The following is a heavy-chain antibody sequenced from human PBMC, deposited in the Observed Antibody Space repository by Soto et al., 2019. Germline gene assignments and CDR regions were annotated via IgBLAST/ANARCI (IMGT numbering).Heavy chain of an antibody. Sequence: QVQLQESGPGLVKPSETLSLTCTVSGGSISSYYWSWIRQPPGKGLEWIGYIYYSGSTNYNPSLKSRVTISVDTSKNQFSLKLSSVTAADTAVYYCAREDYGDYVRYWGQGTLVTLSS. CDR1: GGSISSYY. CDR2: IYYSGST. CDR3: AREDYGDYVRY. J-gene: IGHJ4*02. V-gene: IGHV4-59*01. D-gene: IGHD4-17*01.